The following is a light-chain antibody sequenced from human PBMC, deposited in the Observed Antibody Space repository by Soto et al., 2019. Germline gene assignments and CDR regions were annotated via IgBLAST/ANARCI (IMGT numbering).Light chain of an antibody. J-gene: IGKJ2*03. V-gene: IGKV1-13*02. CDR3: QQFTTCRLYS. CDR2: DAS. Sequence: AIQLTQSPSSLSASVGDRVTITCRASQGIDSALAWYQQKPGKPPQLLIYDASTLESGVPSRFSGSGSGTDFTLTISSLQPEDFATYYCQQFTTCRLYSFGQGTKLEIK. CDR1: QGIDSA.